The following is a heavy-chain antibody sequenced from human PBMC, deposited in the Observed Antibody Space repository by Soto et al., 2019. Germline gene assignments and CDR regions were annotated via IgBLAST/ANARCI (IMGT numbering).Heavy chain of an antibody. CDR1: GFTFSSYD. V-gene: IGHV3-13*01. J-gene: IGHJ4*02. CDR2: IGTAGDT. CDR3: ARSLIAAAGANTFDY. Sequence: GGSLRVSCAVSGFTFSSYDMHWVLQATGKGLEWVSAIGTAGDTYYPGSVKGRFTISRENAKNSLYLQMNSLRAEDTAVYYCARSLIAAAGANTFDYWGQGTLVTVSS. D-gene: IGHD6-13*01.